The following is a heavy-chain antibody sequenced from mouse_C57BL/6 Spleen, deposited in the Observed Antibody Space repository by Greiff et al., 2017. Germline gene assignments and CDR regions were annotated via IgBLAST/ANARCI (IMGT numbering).Heavy chain of an antibody. CDR1: GYAFSSSW. CDR2: IYPGDGDT. D-gene: IGHD2-4*01. CDR3: ARGNYDYDVEDYFDY. Sequence: VQLQQSGPELVKPGASVKISCKASGYAFSSSWMNWVKQRPGKGLEWIGRIYPGDGDTNYNGKFKGKATLTADKSSSTAYMQLSSLTSEDSAVYFCARGNYDYDVEDYFDYWGQGTTLTVSS. J-gene: IGHJ2*01. V-gene: IGHV1-82*01.